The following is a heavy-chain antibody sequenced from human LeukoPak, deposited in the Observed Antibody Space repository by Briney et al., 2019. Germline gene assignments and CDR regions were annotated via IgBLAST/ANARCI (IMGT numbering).Heavy chain of an antibody. J-gene: IGHJ4*02. V-gene: IGHV1-69*04. Sequence: ASVKVSCKASGGTFSSYAISWMRQAPGQGLEWMGRIIPILGIANYAQKFQGRVTITADKSTSTAYMELSSLRSEDTAVYYCARHTVGGATPYFDYWGQGTLVTVSS. CDR1: GGTFSSYA. CDR3: ARHTVGGATPYFDY. CDR2: IIPILGIA. D-gene: IGHD1-26*01.